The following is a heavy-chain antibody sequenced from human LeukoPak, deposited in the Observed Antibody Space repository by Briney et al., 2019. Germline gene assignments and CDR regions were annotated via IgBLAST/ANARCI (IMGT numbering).Heavy chain of an antibody. CDR2: ISSSSSYI. Sequence: GGSLRLSCAASGFTFSSYSMNWVRQAPGKGLEWVSSISSSSSYIYYADSVNGRFTISRDNAKNSLYLQMNSLRAEDTAVYYCARDRVSYGFDYYYGMDVWGKGTTVTVSS. D-gene: IGHD5-18*01. J-gene: IGHJ6*04. CDR3: ARDRVSYGFDYYYGMDV. V-gene: IGHV3-21*01. CDR1: GFTFSSYS.